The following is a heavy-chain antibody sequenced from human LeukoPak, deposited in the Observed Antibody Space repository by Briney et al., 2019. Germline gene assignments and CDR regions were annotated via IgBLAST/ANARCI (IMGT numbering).Heavy chain of an antibody. CDR1: GGSISSYY. D-gene: IGHD6-13*01. V-gene: IGHV4-59*08. J-gene: IGHJ4*02. CDR2: IYYSGST. Sequence: PSETLSLTCTVSGGSISSYYWSWIRQPPGKGLEWIGYIYYSGSTNYNPSLKSRVTISVDTSKNQFSLKLSSVTAADTAVYYCARRKVNSWYHYFDYWGQGTLVTVSS. CDR3: ARRKVNSWYHYFDY.